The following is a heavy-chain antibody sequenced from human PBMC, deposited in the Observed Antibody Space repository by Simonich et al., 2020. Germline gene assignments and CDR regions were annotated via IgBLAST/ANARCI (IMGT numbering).Heavy chain of an antibody. Sequence: QVQLQQWGAGLLKPSETLSLTCAVHDVSFSGYYWSWIRQPPGKGLEWIGEINHSGNTNYNPSLKSRVTISVDTSKNQFSLKLSSVTAADTAVYYCARGKGWKNAFDIWGQGTMVTVSS. D-gene: IGHD1-1*01. CDR3: ARGKGWKNAFDI. J-gene: IGHJ3*02. V-gene: IGHV4-34*01. CDR2: INHSGNT. CDR1: DVSFSGYY.